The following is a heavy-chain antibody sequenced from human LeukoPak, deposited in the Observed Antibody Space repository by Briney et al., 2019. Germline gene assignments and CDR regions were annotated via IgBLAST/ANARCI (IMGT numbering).Heavy chain of an antibody. J-gene: IGHJ4*02. CDR2: INPNSGGT. CDR3: ARGYVWGSPTPFDY. D-gene: IGHD3-16*01. Sequence: ASVKVSCKASGYTFTGYYMHWVRQAPGQGLEWMGWINPNSGGTNYAQKFQGRVTMTRDTSISTAYMELSRLSSDDTAVYYCARGYVWGSPTPFDYWGQGTLVTVSS. V-gene: IGHV1-2*02. CDR1: GYTFTGYY.